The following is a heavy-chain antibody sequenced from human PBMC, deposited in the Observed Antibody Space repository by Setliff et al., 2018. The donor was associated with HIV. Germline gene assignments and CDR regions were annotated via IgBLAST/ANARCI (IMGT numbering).Heavy chain of an antibody. CDR1: GSFINSDY. CDR2: IYYSGST. Sequence: KASETLSLTCTVSGSFINSDYWGWIRQPPGKGLEWIGSIYYSGSTNYSPSLKSRLIISVDTSNNQFFMRLRSVTAADTAVYYCARQGSSVEMRVFDTWGQGALVTVSS. V-gene: IGHV4-38-2*02. CDR3: ARQGSSVEMRVFDT. J-gene: IGHJ5*02.